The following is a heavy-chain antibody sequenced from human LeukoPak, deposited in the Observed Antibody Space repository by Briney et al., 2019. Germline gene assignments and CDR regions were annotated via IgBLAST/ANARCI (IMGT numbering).Heavy chain of an antibody. CDR1: GFTFSSYG. J-gene: IGHJ6*02. V-gene: IGHV3-30*18. CDR2: ISYDRSNK. D-gene: IGHD2-2*02. CDR3: AKDQWGGRSCSSTSCYTPLYYYYGMDV. Sequence: GRSLRLSCAASGFTFSSYGMHWVRQAPGKGLEWVAVISYDRSNKYYADSVKRRFTISRDNSKNTLYLQMNSLRAEDTAVYYCAKDQWGGRSCSSTSCYTPLYYYYGMDVWGQGTTVTVSS.